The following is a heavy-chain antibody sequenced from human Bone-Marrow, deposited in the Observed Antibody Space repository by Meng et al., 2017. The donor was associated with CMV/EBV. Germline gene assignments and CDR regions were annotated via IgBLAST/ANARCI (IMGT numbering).Heavy chain of an antibody. V-gene: IGHV3-7*01. CDR1: GFTFSSYW. J-gene: IGHJ6*01. CDR2: IKQDGSEK. CDR3: ARHNIVATVDSYYFGMDV. Sequence: GGSLRLSCAASGFTFSSYWMSWVRQAPGKGLEWVANIKQDGSEKYYVDSVKGRFTISRDNAKNSLYLQMNGLRADDTAVYFCARHNIVATVDSYYFGMDVWGQGTTVTVSS. D-gene: IGHD5-12*01.